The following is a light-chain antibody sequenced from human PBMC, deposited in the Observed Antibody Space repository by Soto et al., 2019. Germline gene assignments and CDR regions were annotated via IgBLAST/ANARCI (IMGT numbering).Light chain of an antibody. Sequence: DFQVAQPPSSLSAALGHTLTITYRASQTTSIYLNWYQHKPGTAPRLLIYAASTLHSGVPSRFSGTGSGTDYTLTISSLQPEDFATYYCQQSYTTPCTFGQGTKVDIK. CDR1: QTTSIY. V-gene: IGKV1-39*01. CDR2: AAS. CDR3: QQSYTTPCT. J-gene: IGKJ1*01.